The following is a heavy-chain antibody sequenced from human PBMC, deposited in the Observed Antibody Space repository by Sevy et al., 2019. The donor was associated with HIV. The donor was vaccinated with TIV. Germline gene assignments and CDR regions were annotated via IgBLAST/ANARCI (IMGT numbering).Heavy chain of an antibody. J-gene: IGHJ4*02. D-gene: IGHD6-19*01. Sequence: GGSLRLSCAASGFSVSRNHINWVRQAPGKGQEWISVIYSDGTKQYADSVKGRFTISRDTSNNTVYLQVSSLRADDTAVYYCARRLSSAWYFDFWGQRTLVTVSS. CDR1: GFSVSRNH. CDR2: IYSDGTK. CDR3: ARRLSSAWYFDF. V-gene: IGHV3-53*01.